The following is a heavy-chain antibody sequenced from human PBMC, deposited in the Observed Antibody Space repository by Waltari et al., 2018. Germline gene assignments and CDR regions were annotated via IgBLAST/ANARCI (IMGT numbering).Heavy chain of an antibody. Sequence: QVTLKESGPVLVKPTETLTLTCTVSGFALSNATMGVSWIRQPPGKALEWLAHIFSNDEKFYSTSLKSRLTISKDTSKSQVVLTMTNMAPVDTATYYCARMSGPWRRWFDPWGQGTLVTVSS. J-gene: IGHJ5*02. D-gene: IGHD3-3*01. CDR3: ARMSGPWRRWFDP. V-gene: IGHV2-26*01. CDR1: GFALSNATMG. CDR2: IFSNDEK.